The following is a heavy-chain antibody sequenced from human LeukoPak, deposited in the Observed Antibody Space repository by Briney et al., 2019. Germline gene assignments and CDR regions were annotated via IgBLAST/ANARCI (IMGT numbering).Heavy chain of an antibody. D-gene: IGHD6-13*01. CDR2: INPNSGGT. CDR3: ARGEDSSSWYFDY. CDR1: GYTFINYD. J-gene: IGHJ4*02. Sequence: ASVKVSCKASGYTFINYDIYWVRQAPGQGLEWMGWINPNSGGTNYAQKFQGWVTMTRDTSISTAYMELSRLRSDDTAVYYCARGEDSSSWYFDYWGQGTLVTVSS. V-gene: IGHV1-2*04.